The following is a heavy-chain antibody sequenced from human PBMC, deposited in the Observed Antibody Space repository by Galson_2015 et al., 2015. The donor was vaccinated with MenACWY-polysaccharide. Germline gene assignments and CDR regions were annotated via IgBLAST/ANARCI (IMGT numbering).Heavy chain of an antibody. CDR2: VTGSGDAT. V-gene: IGHV3-23*01. CDR1: GFTFRSYA. Sequence: SLRLSCAASGFTFRSYAMSWVRQAPGKGLDWVSLVTGSGDATYYADSVKGRFSISRDNSKNTLCLQMNSLRAEDTAVYHCARPITTIRGIVYYGMDVWGQGITVTVSS. CDR3: ARPITTIRGIVYYGMDV. J-gene: IGHJ6*02. D-gene: IGHD3-10*01.